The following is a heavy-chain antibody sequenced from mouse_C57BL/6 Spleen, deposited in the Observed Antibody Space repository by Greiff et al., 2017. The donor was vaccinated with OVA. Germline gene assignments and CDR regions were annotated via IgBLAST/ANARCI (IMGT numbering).Heavy chain of an antibody. CDR1: GYTFTDYY. CDR2: INPYNGGT. V-gene: IGHV1-19*01. Sequence: EVKLVESGPVLVKPGASVKMSCKASGYTFTDYYMNWVKQSHGKSLEWLGVINPYNGGTSYNQKFKGKATLTVDKSSSTAYMELNSLTSEDSAVYYCARGNGYYRYAMDYWGQGTSVTVSS. J-gene: IGHJ4*01. CDR3: ARGNGYYRYAMDY. D-gene: IGHD2-3*01.